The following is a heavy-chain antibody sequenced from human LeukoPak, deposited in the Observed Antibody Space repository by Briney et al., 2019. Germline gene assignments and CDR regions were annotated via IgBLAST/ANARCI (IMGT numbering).Heavy chain of an antibody. V-gene: IGHV3-23*01. CDR2: ISDSGGTT. CDR1: GFTFSSYA. J-gene: IGHJ3*01. CDR3: AKGGRWDYYDSSH. Sequence: GGALRLSCAASGFTFSSYAMSWVRQAPGKGREGVSGISDSGGTTYYADSVKGRFTISRDNSKNTLYLQMNSLRAEDTAVYYCAKGGRWDYYDSSHWGQGTMVTVSS. D-gene: IGHD3-22*01.